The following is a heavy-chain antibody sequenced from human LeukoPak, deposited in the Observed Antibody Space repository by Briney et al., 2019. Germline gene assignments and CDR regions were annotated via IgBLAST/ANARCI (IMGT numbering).Heavy chain of an antibody. CDR1: GLTLSNYW. CDR3: AARSSGNPYF. CDR2: IKQDGSEK. D-gene: IGHD1-26*01. V-gene: IGHV3-7*03. J-gene: IGHJ4*02. Sequence: GGSLRLSCTASGLTLSNYWMIWVRQAPGKGLQWVAKIKQDGSEKYYVDSVKGRFTISRDNAENSLYLQTNSLRVEDTAVYYCAARSSGNPYFWGQGTLVTVSS.